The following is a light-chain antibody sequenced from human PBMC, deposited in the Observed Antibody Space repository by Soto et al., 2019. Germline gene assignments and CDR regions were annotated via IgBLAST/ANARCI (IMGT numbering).Light chain of an antibody. Sequence: AVLLTQSPSSFSASTGDRATITCRASQDIHNYLAWYQQVPGKAPKLLVYAASILQTGVPSRFSGSGSGTDFTLTIDGLQSEDFATYFFQPSYNYPWTFGQGTTVE. J-gene: IGKJ1*01. CDR1: QDIHNY. CDR3: QPSYNYPWT. V-gene: IGKV1-8*01. CDR2: AAS.